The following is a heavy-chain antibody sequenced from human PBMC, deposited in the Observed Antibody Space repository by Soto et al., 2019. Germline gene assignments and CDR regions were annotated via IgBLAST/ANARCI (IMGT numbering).Heavy chain of an antibody. CDR1: GGSISSYY. D-gene: IGHD3-10*01. J-gene: IGHJ4*02. Sequence: QVQLQESGPGLVKPSETRSLTCTVSGGSISSYYWSWIRQPPGKGLEWIGYIYYSGSTTYNPSLKSRVTISVDTSKNQLSLNLSSVTAADTAVYYCARHEVTLAYYFDYWGQGTLVTVTS. CDR3: ARHEVTLAYYFDY. CDR2: IYYSGST. V-gene: IGHV4-59*08.